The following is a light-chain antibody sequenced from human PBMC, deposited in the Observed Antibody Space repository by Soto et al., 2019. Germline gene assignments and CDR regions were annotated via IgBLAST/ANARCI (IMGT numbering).Light chain of an antibody. CDR3: QQRTNRLT. J-gene: IGKJ3*01. CDR1: QNVSTY. Sequence: EIVLTQSPATLSLSPGERATLSCRASQNVSTYLAWYQQKPGQAPRLLIYDASNRATGIPARFSGSGSGTDFTLTISSLEPEDFEVYYCQQRTNRLTFGPGTKGDI. CDR2: DAS. V-gene: IGKV3-11*01.